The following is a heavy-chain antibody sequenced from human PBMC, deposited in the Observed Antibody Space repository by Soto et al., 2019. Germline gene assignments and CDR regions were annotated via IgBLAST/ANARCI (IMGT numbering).Heavy chain of an antibody. J-gene: IGHJ4*02. CDR2: VYDSGST. Sequence: PSETLSRTCIVSGFSVSSTYWGWMRQSPGKGLECIGYVYDSGSTNYSPSLKSRVTISVDTSKNQFFLRLRSVTAADTAVYYCGRIPYTSASFDYWGQGNLVTVYS. V-gene: IGHV4-59*02. CDR1: GFSVSSTY. D-gene: IGHD3-16*01. CDR3: GRIPYTSASFDY.